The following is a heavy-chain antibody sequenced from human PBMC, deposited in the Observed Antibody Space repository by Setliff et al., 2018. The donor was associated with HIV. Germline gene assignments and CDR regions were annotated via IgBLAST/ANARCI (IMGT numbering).Heavy chain of an antibody. D-gene: IGHD6-19*01. CDR2: INAGNGNT. J-gene: IGHJ5*02. CDR1: GYSFTRNF. Sequence: ASVKVSCKASGYSFTRNFVHWVRQAPGQRLEWMGWINAGNGNTKYSQKFQGRVTMSRDTSASTVYMELNSLRSEDTAIYYCARDIGSVWHNWFAPWGQGTQVTVSS. V-gene: IGHV1-3*01. CDR3: ARDIGSVWHNWFAP.